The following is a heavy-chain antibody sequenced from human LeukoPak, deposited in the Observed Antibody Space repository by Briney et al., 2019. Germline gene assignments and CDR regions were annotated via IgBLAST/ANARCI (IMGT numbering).Heavy chain of an antibody. CDR1: GYTFTTYG. V-gene: IGHV1-18*03. CDR2: ISAYNGNT. D-gene: IGHD3-10*01. J-gene: IGHJ2*01. CDR3: ARGGFYKNFDL. Sequence: ASVKVSCKAAGYTFTTYGISWVRQAPGQGLEWMGWISAYNGNTNYARKLQGRVTMTTDTSTSTAYMELSSLRSEDMAVYYCARGGFYKNFDLWGRGTLVTVSS.